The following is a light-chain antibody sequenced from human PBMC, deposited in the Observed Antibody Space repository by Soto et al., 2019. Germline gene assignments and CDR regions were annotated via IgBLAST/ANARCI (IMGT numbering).Light chain of an antibody. V-gene: IGKV3-20*01. CDR2: GAS. J-gene: IGKJ1*01. CDR1: QSVSSSY. Sequence: EIVLTQSPGTLSLSPGERATLSCRASQSVSSSYLAWYQQKPCQAPRLLIYGASSRATGIPDRFSGSGSGTDFTLTISRLEPEDFAVYYCQQYGSSPPNTFGQGTKVEIK. CDR3: QQYGSSPPNT.